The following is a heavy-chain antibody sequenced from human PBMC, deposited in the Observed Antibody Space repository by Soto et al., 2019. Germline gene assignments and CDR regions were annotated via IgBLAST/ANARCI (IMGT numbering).Heavy chain of an antibody. CDR2: IFYGGGTGVT. J-gene: IGHJ4*02. CDR1: GDSFSTSNYY. D-gene: IGHD4-17*01. Sequence: QLHLQESVPGLVKPSETLSLTCTVSGDSFSTSNYYWGWIRQPPGKGLEWIGSIFYGGGTGVTYSTPPLKSRVIISVDTSKNQFSLKLRSITAADTAFYFCARRGGGDSLFDSWGQGKLVTVSS. CDR3: ARRGGGDSLFDS. V-gene: IGHV4-39*01.